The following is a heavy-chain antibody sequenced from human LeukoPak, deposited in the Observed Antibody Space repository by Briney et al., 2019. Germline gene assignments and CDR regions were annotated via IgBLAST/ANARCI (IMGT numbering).Heavy chain of an antibody. CDR3: ARDIYYYDSSGLFDY. CDR1: GYSISSGYY. CDR2: IYYSGST. D-gene: IGHD3-22*01. V-gene: IGHV4-38-2*02. Sequence: SETLSLTCTVPGYSISSGYYWGWIRQPPGKGLEWIGSIYYSGSTYYNPSLKSRVTISVDTSKNQFSLKLSSVTAADTAVYYCARDIYYYDSSGLFDYWGQGTLVTVSS. J-gene: IGHJ4*02.